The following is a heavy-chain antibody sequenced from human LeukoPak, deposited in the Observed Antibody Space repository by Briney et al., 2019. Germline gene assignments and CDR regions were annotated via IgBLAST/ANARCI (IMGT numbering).Heavy chain of an antibody. CDR3: ATAILGMPPRHNWFDP. Sequence: ASVKVSCKVSGYTLTELSMHWVRQAPGKGLEWMGGFDPEDGETIYAQKFQGRVTMTEDTSTDTAYMELSSLRSEDTAVYYRATAILGMPPRHNWFDPWGQGTLVTVSS. J-gene: IGHJ5*02. V-gene: IGHV1-24*01. CDR2: FDPEDGET. CDR1: GYTLTELS. D-gene: IGHD3-9*01.